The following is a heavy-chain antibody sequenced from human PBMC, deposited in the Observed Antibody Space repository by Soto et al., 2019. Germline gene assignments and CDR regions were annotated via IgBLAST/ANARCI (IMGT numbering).Heavy chain of an antibody. CDR3: AKDFQQWLYSTVAFDI. J-gene: IGHJ3*02. CDR2: ISGSGGST. Sequence: EVQLLESGGGLVQPGGSLRLSCAASGFTFSSYAMSWVRQAPGKGLEWVSAISGSGGSTYYADSVKGRITISRDNSKNTLYLQMHSLSAEDTAVYYCAKDFQQWLYSTVAFDIWGQGTMVTVSS. CDR1: GFTFSSYA. D-gene: IGHD6-19*01. V-gene: IGHV3-23*01.